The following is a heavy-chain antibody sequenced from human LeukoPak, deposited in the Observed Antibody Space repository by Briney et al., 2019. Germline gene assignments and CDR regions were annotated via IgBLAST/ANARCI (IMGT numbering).Heavy chain of an antibody. CDR2: IRSKAYGVTT. D-gene: IGHD3-10*01. J-gene: IGHJ6*04. Sequence: GGSLRLSCAASGFTFSDYYMSWVRQAPGKGLEWVGFIRSKAYGVTTEHAASVKGRFTISRDDSKSIAYLQMNSLKTEDTAVYYCSSADYYGSGSPISLDVWGKGTTVTVSS. CDR1: GFTFSDYY. V-gene: IGHV3-49*04. CDR3: SSADYYGSGSPISLDV.